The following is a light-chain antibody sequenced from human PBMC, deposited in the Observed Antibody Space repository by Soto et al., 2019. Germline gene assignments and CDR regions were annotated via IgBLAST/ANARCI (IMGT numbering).Light chain of an antibody. CDR2: GAS. CDR3: QQYNHWPPT. CDR1: QSVSISY. V-gene: IGKV3-15*01. J-gene: IGKJ1*01. Sequence: EIVSTQSPGTLSLSPGERATLSCRASQSVSISYLAWYQQKPGQAPILLIFGASTRATGLPARFSGSGSGTEFTLTITSLRSEDFAVYYCQQYNHWPPTFGHGTKVDIK.